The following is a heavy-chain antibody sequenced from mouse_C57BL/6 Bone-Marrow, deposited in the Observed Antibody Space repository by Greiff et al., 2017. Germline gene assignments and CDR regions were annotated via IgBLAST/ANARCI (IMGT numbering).Heavy chain of an antibody. CDR1: GYTFTSYW. J-gene: IGHJ2*01. Sequence: VQLQQPGAELVKPGASVKLSCKASGYTFTSYWMHWVKQRPGQGLEWIGMIHPNRGCTNYNEKFKSKATLTVDKSSSTAYMQLSSLTSEDSAVNYCARRLRLREYWGQGTTLTVSA. V-gene: IGHV1-64*01. D-gene: IGHD3-2*02. CDR2: IHPNRGCT. CDR3: ARRLRLREY.